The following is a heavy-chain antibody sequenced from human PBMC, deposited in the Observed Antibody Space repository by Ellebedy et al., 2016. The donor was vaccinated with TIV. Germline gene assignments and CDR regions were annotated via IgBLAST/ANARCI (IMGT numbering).Heavy chain of an antibody. Sequence: PGGSLRLSCAASGFTFSSYAMSWVRQAPGKGLEWVSAISGSGGSTYSADSVKGRFTISRDNSKNTLYLQMNSLRAEDTAVYYCAKGGGWLYYFDYWGHGTLVTVSS. CDR3: AKGGGWLYYFDY. CDR1: GFTFSSYA. CDR2: ISGSGGST. D-gene: IGHD6-19*01. V-gene: IGHV3-23*01. J-gene: IGHJ4*01.